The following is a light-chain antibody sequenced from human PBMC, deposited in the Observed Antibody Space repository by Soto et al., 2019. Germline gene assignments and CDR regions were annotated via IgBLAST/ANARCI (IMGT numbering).Light chain of an antibody. CDR3: QQFGSSRWT. Sequence: EIVLTQSPGTLSLSPGERATLSCRASQSVSSSYLAWYQQKPGQAPRLLIYGASSRATGIPDRFSGSGSGTDFTLTISRLELEDFAVYSCQQFGSSRWTFGKGPRVDIK. CDR1: QSVSSSY. J-gene: IGKJ1*01. CDR2: GAS. V-gene: IGKV3-20*01.